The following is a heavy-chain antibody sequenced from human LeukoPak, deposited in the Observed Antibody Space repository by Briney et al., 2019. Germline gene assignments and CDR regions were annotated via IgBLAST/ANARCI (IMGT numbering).Heavy chain of an antibody. Sequence: SETLSLTSTVSGGSVSSGSYYWSWIRQPPGRGLEWIGYIYYSGSTNYNPSLKRRVTISVDTSKHQFSLELSSVTAADTAVYYCARAPYYYGSGSYPIGYWGQGALVTVSS. V-gene: IGHV4-61*01. J-gene: IGHJ4*02. CDR3: ARAPYYYGSGSYPIGY. D-gene: IGHD3-10*01. CDR1: GGSVSSGSYY. CDR2: IYYSGST.